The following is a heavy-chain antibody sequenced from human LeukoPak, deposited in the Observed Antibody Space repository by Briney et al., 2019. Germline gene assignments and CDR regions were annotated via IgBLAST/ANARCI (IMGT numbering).Heavy chain of an antibody. J-gene: IGHJ1*01. CDR3: ARGYCGGDCYGD. V-gene: IGHV3-21*01. CDR1: GFTFSSYW. D-gene: IGHD2-21*02. Sequence: GGSLRLSCAASGFTFSSYWMSWVPQAPGKGLEYVSSISSSSSHIYYADSVKGRFTISRDNTKSSLYLQMNSLRAEDMAVYYCARGYCGGDCYGDWGQGTLVTVSS. CDR2: ISSSSSHI.